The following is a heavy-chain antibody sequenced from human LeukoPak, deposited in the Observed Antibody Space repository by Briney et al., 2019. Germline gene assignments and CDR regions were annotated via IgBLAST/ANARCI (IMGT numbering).Heavy chain of an antibody. J-gene: IGHJ4*02. V-gene: IGHV3-48*03. CDR2: ISTSGTAI. CDR3: AKAPYTSGEYFLDY. D-gene: IGHD1-26*01. Sequence: GGSLRLSCAASGFTFSSYDMNWVRQAPGKGLEWVSYISTSGTAIYYADSVKGRCTISRDNSKNTLYLQINSLRADDTAIYYCAKAPYTSGEYFLDYWGQGSLVTVSS. CDR1: GFTFSSYD.